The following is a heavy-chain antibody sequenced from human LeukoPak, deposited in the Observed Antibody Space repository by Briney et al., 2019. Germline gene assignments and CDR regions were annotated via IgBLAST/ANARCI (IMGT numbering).Heavy chain of an antibody. CDR1: GGSISSSSYY. V-gene: IGHV4-39*01. CDR3: ARRSLDYGGISYLMDY. J-gene: IGHJ4*02. D-gene: IGHD4-23*01. CDR2: IYYSGST. Sequence: SETLSLTCTVSGGSISSSSYYWGWIRQPPGKGLEWTGSIYYSGSTYYNPSLKSRVTISVDTSKNQFSLKLSSVTAADTAVYYCARRSLDYGGISYLMDYWGQGTLVTVSS.